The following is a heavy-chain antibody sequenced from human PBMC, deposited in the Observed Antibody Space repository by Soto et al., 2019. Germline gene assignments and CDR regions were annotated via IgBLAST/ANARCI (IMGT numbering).Heavy chain of an antibody. V-gene: IGHV1-2*04. CDR1: GYTFTGYY. J-gene: IGHJ6*03. CDR3: ARNGPMVEPPYYYYMDV. CDR2: INPNSGGT. Sequence: ASVKVSCKASGYTFTGYYMHWVRQAPGQGVEWMGWINPNSGGTNYAQKFQGWVTMTRDTSISTAYMELSRLRSDDTAVYYCARNGPMVEPPYYYYMDVWGKGTTVTVSS. D-gene: IGHD3-10*01.